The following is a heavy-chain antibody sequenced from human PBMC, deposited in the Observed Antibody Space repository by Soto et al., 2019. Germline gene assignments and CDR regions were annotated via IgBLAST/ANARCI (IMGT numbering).Heavy chain of an antibody. Sequence: GGSLRLSCAASGFTFSSYSMNWVRQAPGKGLEWVSYISSSSSTIYYADSVKGRFTISRDNAKNSLYRQMNSLRAEDTAVYYCARANYYGSPGDFDYWGQGTLVTVSS. J-gene: IGHJ4*02. CDR3: ARANYYGSPGDFDY. CDR1: GFTFSSYS. CDR2: ISSSSSTI. V-gene: IGHV3-48*01. D-gene: IGHD3-10*01.